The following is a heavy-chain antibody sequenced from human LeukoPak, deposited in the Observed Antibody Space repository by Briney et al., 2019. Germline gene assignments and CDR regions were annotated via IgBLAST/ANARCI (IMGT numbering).Heavy chain of an antibody. CDR3: AKEWSSGWLYGFSPYFDY. J-gene: IGHJ4*02. V-gene: IGHV3-30*18. CDR2: ISYDGSNK. D-gene: IGHD6-19*01. CDR1: GFTFSSYG. Sequence: GGSLRLSCAASGFTFSSYGMHWVRQAPGKGLEWVAVISYDGSNKYYADSVKGRFTISRDNSKNTLYLQMYSLRAEDAAVYYCAKEWSSGWLYGFSPYFDYWGQGTLVTVSS.